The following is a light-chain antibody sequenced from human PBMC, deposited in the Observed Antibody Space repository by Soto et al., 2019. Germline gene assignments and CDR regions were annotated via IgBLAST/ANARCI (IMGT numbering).Light chain of an antibody. CDR3: NSYAGSNNLGV. CDR1: SSDVGGYNY. J-gene: IGLJ2*01. V-gene: IGLV2-8*01. Sequence: QSALTQPPSASGSPGQSVTISCTGTSSDVGGYNYVSWYQQHPGKAPKLMIYEVIKRPSGVPDRFSGSKSGNTASLTVSGLQAEDEADYYCNSYAGSNNLGVFGGGTKLTVL. CDR2: EVI.